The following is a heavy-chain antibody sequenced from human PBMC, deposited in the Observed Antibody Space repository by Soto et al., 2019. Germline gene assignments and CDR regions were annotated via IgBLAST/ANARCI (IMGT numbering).Heavy chain of an antibody. D-gene: IGHD4-17*01. CDR1: GGTFSSYA. V-gene: IGHV1-69*13. CDR3: ATDLYGEDYYYYYGMDV. J-gene: IGHJ6*02. Sequence: SVKVSCKASGGTFSSYAISWVRQAPGQGLEWMGGIIPIFGTANYAQKFQGRVTITADESTSTAYMELSSLRSEDTAVYYCATDLYGEDYYYYYGMDVWGQGTTVTVSS. CDR2: IIPIFGTA.